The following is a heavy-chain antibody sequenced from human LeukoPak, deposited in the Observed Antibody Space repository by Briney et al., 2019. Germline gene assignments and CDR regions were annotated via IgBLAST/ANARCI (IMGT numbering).Heavy chain of an antibody. Sequence: GRSLRLSCAASGFTFSSYAMHSVRQAPGKGLEWVSGISWNSGSIGYADSVKGRFTISRDNAKNSLYLQMNSLRAEDTALYYCAKDISPAAIYYGMDVWGQGTTVTVSS. V-gene: IGHV3-9*01. J-gene: IGHJ6*02. CDR1: GFTFSSYA. CDR3: AKDISPAAIYYGMDV. D-gene: IGHD2-2*02. CDR2: ISWNSGSI.